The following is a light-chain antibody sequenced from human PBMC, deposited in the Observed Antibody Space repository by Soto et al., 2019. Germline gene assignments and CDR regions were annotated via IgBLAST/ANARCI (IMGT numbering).Light chain of an antibody. CDR1: QSVSSSY. CDR3: QQRSNWPPT. Sequence: EIVLTQSPGTLSLSPGERATLSCRASQSVSSSYLAWYQQRRGQAPRLLIYGATSRATGIPDRFSGSGSGTDFTLTISRLEPEDFAVYYCQQRSNWPPTFGQGTRLEI. V-gene: IGKV3D-20*02. J-gene: IGKJ5*01. CDR2: GAT.